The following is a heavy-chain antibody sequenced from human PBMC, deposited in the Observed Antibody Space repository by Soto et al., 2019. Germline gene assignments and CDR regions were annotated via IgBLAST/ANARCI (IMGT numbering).Heavy chain of an antibody. Sequence: SETLSLTCTVSGGSISSSSYYWGWIRQPPGKGLEWIGSIYYSGSTYYNPSLKSRVTISVDTSKNQFSLKLSFVTAADTAVYYCARQFTQWLRIVNWFDPWGQGTLVTVSS. CDR3: ARQFTQWLRIVNWFDP. D-gene: IGHD5-12*01. CDR2: IYYSGST. V-gene: IGHV4-39*01. CDR1: GGSISSSSYY. J-gene: IGHJ5*02.